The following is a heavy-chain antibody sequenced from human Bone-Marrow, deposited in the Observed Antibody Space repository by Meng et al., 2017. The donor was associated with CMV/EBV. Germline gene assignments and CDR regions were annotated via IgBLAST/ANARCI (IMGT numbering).Heavy chain of an antibody. J-gene: IGHJ4*02. CDR3: AKGKYGGGWFDFDS. Sequence: GSLRLSCIVSGGSVSSDSYHWNWIRQSPGKGLEWIGQTVYGGSTNYNPSLKSRLTISIDTSKNQISLRMNSVTAADTAVYYCAKGKYGGGWFDFDSWGQGMLVTVSS. CDR2: TVYGGST. V-gene: IGHV4-61*01. CDR1: GGSVSSDSYH. D-gene: IGHD2-15*01.